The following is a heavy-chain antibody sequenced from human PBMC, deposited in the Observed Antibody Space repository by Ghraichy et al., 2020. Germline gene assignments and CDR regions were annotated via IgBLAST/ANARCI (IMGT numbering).Heavy chain of an antibody. CDR2: IYTSGST. Sequence: SETLSLTCTVSGGSISSYYWSWIRQPAGKGLEWIGRIYTSGSTNYNPSLKSRVTMSVDTSKNQFSLKLSSVTAADTAVYYCARVLRGGKLWFGEHEAVNFYMDVWGKGTTVTVSS. CDR3: ARVLRGGKLWFGEHEAVNFYMDV. D-gene: IGHD3-10*01. J-gene: IGHJ6*03. V-gene: IGHV4-4*07. CDR1: GGSISSYY.